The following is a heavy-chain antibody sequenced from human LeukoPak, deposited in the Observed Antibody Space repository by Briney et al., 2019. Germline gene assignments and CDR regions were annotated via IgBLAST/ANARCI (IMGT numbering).Heavy chain of an antibody. V-gene: IGHV3-7*01. Sequence: PGGSLRLSCAASGFIFSDYWMSWVRQAPGKGLEWVANIEHDGNEKYYVDSVKGRFTISRDNAENSLYLQMNSLRPEDTAVYYWASGMVELASWGQRTLVTVSS. J-gene: IGHJ4*02. CDR3: ASGMVELAS. CDR1: GFIFSDYW. CDR2: IEHDGNEK. D-gene: IGHD1-26*01.